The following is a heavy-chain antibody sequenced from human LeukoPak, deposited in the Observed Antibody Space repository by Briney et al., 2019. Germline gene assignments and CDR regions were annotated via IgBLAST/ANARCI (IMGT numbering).Heavy chain of an antibody. CDR3: ARSYCSSTSCSDEVLYYYYYMDV. CDR2: IYYSGNT. CDR1: GGSNSRNSYY. D-gene: IGHD2-2*01. Sequence: SETLSLTCTVSGGSNSRNSYYWGWIRQPPGKGLEWIGSIYYSGNTYYNQSLKRRVTISVDTSKSQFSLKLSSVTAADTAVYYCARSYCSSTSCSDEVLYYYYYMDVWGKGTTVTVSS. J-gene: IGHJ6*03. V-gene: IGHV4-39*07.